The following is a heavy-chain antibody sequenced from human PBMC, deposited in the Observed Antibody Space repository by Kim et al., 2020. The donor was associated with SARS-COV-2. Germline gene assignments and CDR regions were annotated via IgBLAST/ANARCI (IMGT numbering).Heavy chain of an antibody. D-gene: IGHD2-15*01. J-gene: IGHJ4*02. Sequence: YNPSLKSRVTIAVDTSKNQFSLKLSSVTAADTAVYYCARTSGGSRTPFVYWGQGTLVTVSS. V-gene: IGHV4-34*01. CDR3: ARTSGGSRTPFVY.